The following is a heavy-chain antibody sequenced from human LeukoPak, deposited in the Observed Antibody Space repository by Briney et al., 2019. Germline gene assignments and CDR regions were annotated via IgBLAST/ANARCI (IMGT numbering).Heavy chain of an antibody. V-gene: IGHV1-18*04. D-gene: IGHD6-13*01. CDR3: ARDHSSSCQLLDY. CDR2: ISAHNGDT. J-gene: IGHJ4*02. Sequence: ASVKVSCKASGYTFTIYYLHWVRQAPRQGLEWMGWISAHNGDTNYAQKFQGRFTMTTDTSTSTAYMELRSLRSDDTAVYYCARDHSSSCQLLDYWGQGTLVTVSS. CDR1: GYTFTIYY.